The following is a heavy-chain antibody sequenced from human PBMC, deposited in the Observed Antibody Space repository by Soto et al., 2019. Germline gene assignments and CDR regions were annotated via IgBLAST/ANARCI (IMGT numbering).Heavy chain of an antibody. CDR3: ARGYCTATICDPWFDP. D-gene: IGHD2-8*02. J-gene: IGHJ5*02. Sequence: PGESLKISCHGSGYAFSSYWISWVGQIPWKGLEWMGIIYPGDSDTRYSPSFQGQVTISVDKSITTAYLQWSSLKAPDTAMYYCARGYCTATICDPWFDPWGQGTLVTVSS. V-gene: IGHV5-51*01. CDR1: GYAFSSYW. CDR2: IYPGDSDT.